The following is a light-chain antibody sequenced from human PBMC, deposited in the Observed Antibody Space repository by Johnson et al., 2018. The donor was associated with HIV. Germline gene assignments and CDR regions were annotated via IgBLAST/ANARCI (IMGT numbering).Light chain of an antibody. CDR1: SSNIGRNY. Sequence: QSALTQPPSVSAAPGQKVTISCSGSSSNIGRNYVSWYQQLPGTAPKLLIFDNNKRPSGIPDRFSGSKSGPSATLGITGLQTGDEADYYCGRWDSSLSAYFFGTGTKVTVL. CDR2: DNN. J-gene: IGLJ1*01. V-gene: IGLV1-51*01. CDR3: GRWDSSLSAYF.